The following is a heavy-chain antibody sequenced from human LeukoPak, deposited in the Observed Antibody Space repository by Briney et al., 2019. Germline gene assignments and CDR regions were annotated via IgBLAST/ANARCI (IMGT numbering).Heavy chain of an antibody. J-gene: IGHJ4*02. CDR3: AKEEDAVVTALVNY. D-gene: IGHD2-21*02. V-gene: IGHV3-23*01. Sequence: SGGPLRLSCAASGFAFSTYWMCWVRQAPGKGLEWVSAISGRGGSTYYADSVKGRFTISRDNSKNTLYLQMNSLRAEDTAVYYCAKEEDAVVTALVNYWGLGTLVTVSS. CDR1: GFAFSTYW. CDR2: ISGRGGST.